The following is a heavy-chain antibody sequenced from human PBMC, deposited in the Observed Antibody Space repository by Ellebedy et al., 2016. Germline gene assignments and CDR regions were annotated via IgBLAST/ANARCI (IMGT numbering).Heavy chain of an antibody. CDR2: IIPIFGTA. CDR1: GGTFSSYA. V-gene: IGHV1-69*13. D-gene: IGHD3/OR15-3a*01. CDR3: ATRQNGVTNDFRWDYFDY. Sequence: SVKVSXXASGGTFSSYAISWVRQAPGQGLEWMGGIIPIFGTANYAQKFQGRVTITADESTSTAYMELSSLRSEDTAVYYCATRQNGVTNDFRWDYFDYWGQGTLVTVSS. J-gene: IGHJ4*02.